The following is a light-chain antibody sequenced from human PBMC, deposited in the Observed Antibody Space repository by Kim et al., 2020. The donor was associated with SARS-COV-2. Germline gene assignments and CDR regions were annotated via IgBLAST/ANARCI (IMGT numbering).Light chain of an antibody. Sequence: SYELTQPSSVSVSPGQTARITCSGDVLAKKYARWFQQKPGQAPVLVIYKDSDRPSGIPERFSGSSSGTTVPLTLSGAQVEDEADYYCYSAADNNLVVFGG. CDR3: YSAADNNLVV. CDR1: VLAKKY. CDR2: KDS. V-gene: IGLV3-27*01. J-gene: IGLJ2*01.